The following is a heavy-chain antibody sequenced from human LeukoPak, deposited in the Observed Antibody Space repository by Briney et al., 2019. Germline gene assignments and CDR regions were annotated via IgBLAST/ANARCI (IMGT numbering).Heavy chain of an antibody. D-gene: IGHD2-15*01. CDR2: INPSGGST. J-gene: IGHJ4*02. V-gene: IGHV1-46*01. Sequence: ASVKVSCKASGYTFTSYYMHWVRQAPGQGLEWMGIINPSGGSTSYAQKFQGRVTMTRDTSTGTVYMELSSLRSEDTAVYYCARTALPRYCSGGSCYGAGGQKAFDYWGQGTLVTVSS. CDR1: GYTFTSYY. CDR3: ARTALPRYCSGGSCYGAGGQKAFDY.